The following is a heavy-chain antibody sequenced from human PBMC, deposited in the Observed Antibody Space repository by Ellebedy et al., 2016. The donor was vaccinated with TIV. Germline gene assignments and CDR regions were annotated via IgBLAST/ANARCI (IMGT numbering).Heavy chain of an antibody. Sequence: GESLKISCKASGYRFTSYWIGWVRQMPGKGLEWMGIIYPGDSDTRYSPSFQGQVTISADKSISTAYLQWSSLKASDSVMYYCARFFPSRYQHFGVDVWGQGTTVTVSS. CDR1: GYRFTSYW. D-gene: IGHD2-2*01. J-gene: IGHJ6*02. V-gene: IGHV5-51*01. CDR3: ARFFPSRYQHFGVDV. CDR2: IYPGDSDT.